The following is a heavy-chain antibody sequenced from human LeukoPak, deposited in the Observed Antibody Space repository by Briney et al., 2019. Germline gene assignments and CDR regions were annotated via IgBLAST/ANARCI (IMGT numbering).Heavy chain of an antibody. Sequence: GGSLRLSCAASGLTFSSYAMSWVRQAPGKGLEWVSAISGSGGSTYYADSVKGRFTISRDNSKNTLYLQMNSLRAEDTAVYYCARDLGITMVRGAAGYWGQGTLVTVS. CDR1: GLTFSSYA. V-gene: IGHV3-23*01. CDR3: ARDLGITMVRGAAGY. J-gene: IGHJ4*02. D-gene: IGHD3-10*01. CDR2: ISGSGGST.